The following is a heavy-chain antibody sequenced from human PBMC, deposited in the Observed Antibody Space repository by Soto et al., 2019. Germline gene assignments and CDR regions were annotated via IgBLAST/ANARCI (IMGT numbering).Heavy chain of an antibody. CDR1: GFTFSDYY. J-gene: IGHJ4*02. CDR2: ISSSSSYT. Sequence: QVQLVESGGGLVKPGGSLRLSCAASGFTFSDYYMSWIRQAPGKGLEWVSYISSSSSYTNYADSVKGRFTISRDNAKHSLYLQMNSLRAEDPAVYYCARDHHRYSGYDYVDYWGQGTLVTVSS. D-gene: IGHD5-12*01. V-gene: IGHV3-11*05. CDR3: ARDHHRYSGYDYVDY.